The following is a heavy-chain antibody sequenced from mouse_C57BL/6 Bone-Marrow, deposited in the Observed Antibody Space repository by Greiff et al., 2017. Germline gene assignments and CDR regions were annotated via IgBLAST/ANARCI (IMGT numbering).Heavy chain of an antibody. CDR3: ARKLRYYFDY. Sequence: EVKLMESGPELVKPGASVKISCKASGYSFTGYYMNWVKQSPERSLEWIGEINPSTGGTTYNQKFKAKATLTVDKSSSTAYMQLKSLTSEDSAVYSCARKLRYYFDYWGQGTTLTVSS. D-gene: IGHD1-1*01. V-gene: IGHV1-42*01. CDR2: INPSTGGT. J-gene: IGHJ2*01. CDR1: GYSFTGYY.